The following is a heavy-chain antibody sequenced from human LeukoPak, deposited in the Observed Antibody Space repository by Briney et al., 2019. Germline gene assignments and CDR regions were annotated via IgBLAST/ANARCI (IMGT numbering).Heavy chain of an antibody. CDR3: AKAGCSSTSCYANY. V-gene: IGHV3-9*03. CDR1: GFTFDDYA. CDR2: ISWNSGTL. D-gene: IGHD2-2*01. Sequence: GRSLRLSCAASGFTFDDYAMHWIRQAPGKGLEWVSSISWNSGTLGYAGSVKGRFTISRDNAKNSLYLQMNSLRAEDMAFYYCAKAGCSSTSCYANYWGQGTLVTVSS. J-gene: IGHJ4*02.